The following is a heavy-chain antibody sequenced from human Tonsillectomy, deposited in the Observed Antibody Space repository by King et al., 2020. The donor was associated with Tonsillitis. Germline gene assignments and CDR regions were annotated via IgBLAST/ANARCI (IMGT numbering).Heavy chain of an antibody. CDR2: INPSSGDT. CDR1: GYTFTSHY. CDR3: ATQGRGTWRGTMIRKWNSPHDLHY. Sequence: QLVQSGAEVKKPGASVRVSCKASGYTFTSHYMHWVRQAPGQGPEWMGVINPSSGDTSYAQNFQGRISMTRDTSTTTVYMELTSLRSEDTALYYCATQGRGTWRGTMIRKWNSPHDLHYWGQGTLVTVSS. V-gene: IGHV1-46*03. D-gene: IGHD3-10*01. J-gene: IGHJ4*02.